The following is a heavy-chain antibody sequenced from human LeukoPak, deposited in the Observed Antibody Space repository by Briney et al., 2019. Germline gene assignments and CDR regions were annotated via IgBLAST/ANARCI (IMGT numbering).Heavy chain of an antibody. J-gene: IGHJ4*02. V-gene: IGHV4-34*01. Sequence: SETLSLTCAVYGGSFSGYYWSWIRQPPGKGLEWIGEINHSGSTNYNPSLRSRVTISVDTSKNQFSLKLSSVTAADTAVYYCARESRRYYYDSSGYYYNDYWGQGTLVTVSS. CDR3: ARESRRYYYDSSGYYYNDY. D-gene: IGHD3-22*01. CDR1: GGSFSGYY. CDR2: INHSGST.